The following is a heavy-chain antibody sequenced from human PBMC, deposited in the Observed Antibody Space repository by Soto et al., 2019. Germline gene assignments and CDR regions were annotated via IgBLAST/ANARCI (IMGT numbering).Heavy chain of an antibody. D-gene: IGHD3-10*02. J-gene: IGHJ3*02. CDR3: ARPTMTNVGGAFDI. V-gene: IGHV4-39*01. Sequence: QLQLQESGPGLVKPSETLSLTCTVSGGSISSSSYYWGWIRQPPGKGLEWIGSISYSGRTYYNPSLKSRVTISVDTSNNQFSLKLSSVTAADTAVYYCARPTMTNVGGAFDIWGQGTMVTVSS. CDR2: ISYSGRT. CDR1: GGSISSSSYY.